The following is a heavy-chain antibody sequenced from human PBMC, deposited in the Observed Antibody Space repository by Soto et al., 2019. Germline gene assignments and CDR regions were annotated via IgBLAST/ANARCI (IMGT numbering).Heavy chain of an antibody. Sequence: GALRLSCAASGFPFSMFAMNWVRQAPGKGLEWVSGIRGSGGGTYYADSVKGRFTISRDDSRNMLYLEMNTLRGEDTAVYYCAKASGRVHYGMHVWGQGTTVTVSS. CDR2: IRGSGGGT. CDR1: GFPFSMFA. D-gene: IGHD3-10*01. V-gene: IGHV3-23*01. J-gene: IGHJ6*02. CDR3: AKASGRVHYGMHV.